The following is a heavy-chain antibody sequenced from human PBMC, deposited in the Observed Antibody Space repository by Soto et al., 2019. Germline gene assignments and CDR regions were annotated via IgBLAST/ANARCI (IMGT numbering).Heavy chain of an antibody. V-gene: IGHV1-2*02. J-gene: IGHJ3*02. Sequence: ASVKVSCKASGYTFTSYAMHWVRQAPGQRLEWMGWINANSGSTKYAQKFQGRVTMTRDTSISTAYMELSRLRSDDTAVYYCARAIAAAGRSAFDIWGQGTMVTVSS. CDR2: INANSGST. D-gene: IGHD6-13*01. CDR3: ARAIAAAGRSAFDI. CDR1: GYTFTSYA.